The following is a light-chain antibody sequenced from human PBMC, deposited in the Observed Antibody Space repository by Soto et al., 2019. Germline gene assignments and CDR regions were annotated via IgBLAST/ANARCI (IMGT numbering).Light chain of an antibody. CDR1: QTITNH. V-gene: IGKV3-15*01. Sequence: EIVMTQSPATLSVSPGERATLSCRASQTITNHLAWYQQKPGQAPRLLIDDASTRATGVPARFSGSGSGTESTLTMSSLQAEDCALYYFQHYNTWPPATFGRGTTVEIK. CDR3: QHYNTWPPAT. CDR2: DAS. J-gene: IGKJ4*02.